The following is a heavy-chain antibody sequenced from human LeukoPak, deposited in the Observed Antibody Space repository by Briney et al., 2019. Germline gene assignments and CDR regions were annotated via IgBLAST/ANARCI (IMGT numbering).Heavy chain of an antibody. Sequence: SETLSLTCTVSGGSISSYYWSWIRQPPGKGLEWIGYIYYSGSTNYNPSLKSRVTISVDTSKNQFSLKLSSVTAADTAVYYCARADGSGSYYIWGQGTLVTVSS. D-gene: IGHD3-10*01. CDR3: ARADGSGSYYI. V-gene: IGHV4-59*01. J-gene: IGHJ4*02. CDR2: IYYSGST. CDR1: GGSISSYY.